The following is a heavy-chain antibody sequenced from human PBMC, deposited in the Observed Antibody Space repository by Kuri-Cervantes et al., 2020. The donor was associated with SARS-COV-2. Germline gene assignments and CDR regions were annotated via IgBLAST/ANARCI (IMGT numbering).Heavy chain of an antibody. CDR2: ISSTSSYI. Sequence: GESLKISCAASGFTFSSYSMNWVRQAPGKGLEWVSSISSTSSYIYYADSVKSRFTISRDNAKNSLYLQMNSLRADDTAVYYCAKSMSIAAPASDYWGQGTLVTVSS. CDR3: AKSMSIAAPASDY. J-gene: IGHJ4*02. CDR1: GFTFSSYS. D-gene: IGHD6-13*01. V-gene: IGHV3-21*04.